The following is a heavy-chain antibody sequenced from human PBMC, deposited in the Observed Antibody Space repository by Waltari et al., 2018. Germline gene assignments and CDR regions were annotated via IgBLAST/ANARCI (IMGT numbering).Heavy chain of an antibody. V-gene: IGHV3-11*01. Sequence: QVQLVESGGGLVKPGGSLRLSCAVSGFTFSDYFMTWIRQAPRKRLEWVSYISGRGLSTYYADSVKGRFTISRDNAKNSLYLQMNSLRDEDTAVYYCAREASGWTPHFDNWGQGTLVAVSS. CDR1: GFTFSDYF. CDR2: ISGRGLST. CDR3: AREASGWTPHFDN. D-gene: IGHD6-19*01. J-gene: IGHJ4*02.